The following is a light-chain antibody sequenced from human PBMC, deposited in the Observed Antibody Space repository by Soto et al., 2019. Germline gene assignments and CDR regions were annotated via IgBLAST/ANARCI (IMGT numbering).Light chain of an antibody. CDR3: QQAYGAPPT. V-gene: IGKV1-39*01. CDR1: QSLGTY. CDR2: AAS. Sequence: DIQMTQSPSSLSASVGDRVTITCRASQSLGTYLNWYQQKPGNAPKLLIYAASSLQTGVPSRFRGSGSGTDFTLTISSLQREDFATYYCQQAYGAPPTFGQGTKVEIK. J-gene: IGKJ1*01.